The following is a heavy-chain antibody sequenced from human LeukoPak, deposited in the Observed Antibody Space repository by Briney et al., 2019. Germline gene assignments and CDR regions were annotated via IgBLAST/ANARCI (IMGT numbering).Heavy chain of an antibody. V-gene: IGHV3-30*02. CDR3: AKGSGWFDP. CDR1: GFTFSSYG. Sequence: GSLRLSCAASGFTFSSYGMHWVRQAPGKGLEWVAFIRYDGNDKYYADSVKGRFTISRDNSKNTLYLQMNSLRAEDTAVYYCAKGSGWFDPWGQGTLVTVSS. J-gene: IGHJ5*02. CDR2: IRYDGNDK.